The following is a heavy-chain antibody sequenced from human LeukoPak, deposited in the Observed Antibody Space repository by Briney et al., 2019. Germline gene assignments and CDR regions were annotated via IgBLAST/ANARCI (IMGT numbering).Heavy chain of an antibody. CDR2: IYYSGST. Sequence: SETLSLTCTVSGGSISSYYWSWIRQPPGKGLGWIGYIYYSGSTNYNPSLKSRVTISVDTSKNQFSLKLSSVTAADTAVYYCARYDSSGYFPGHWGQGTLVTVSS. J-gene: IGHJ4*02. D-gene: IGHD3-22*01. CDR3: ARYDSSGYFPGH. CDR1: GGSISSYY. V-gene: IGHV4-59*01.